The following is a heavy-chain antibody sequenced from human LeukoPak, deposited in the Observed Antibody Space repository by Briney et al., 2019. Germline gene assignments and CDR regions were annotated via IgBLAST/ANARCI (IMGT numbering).Heavy chain of an antibody. J-gene: IGHJ4*02. D-gene: IGHD5-24*01. Sequence: GESLKISCKGSGYSFNNYWIGWVRQMPGKGLEWMGNIYPADFDTRYSPPFQGQVTISADKSITTAYLQWSSLRASDTAMYYCARRKGDGYNSPFDYWGQGTLVTVSS. V-gene: IGHV5-51*01. CDR3: ARRKGDGYNSPFDY. CDR2: IYPADFDT. CDR1: GYSFNNYW.